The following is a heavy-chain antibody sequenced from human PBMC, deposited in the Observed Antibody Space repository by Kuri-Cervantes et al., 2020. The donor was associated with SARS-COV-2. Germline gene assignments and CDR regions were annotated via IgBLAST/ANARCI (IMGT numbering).Heavy chain of an antibody. J-gene: IGHJ6*02. CDR2: ISSSSSYI. CDR3: ARDRLPTEVAAAFVYYYYGMDV. Sequence: GGSLRLSCAASGFTFNSYGIHWVRQAPGKGLEWVSSISSSSSYIYYADSVKGRFTISRDNAKNSLYLQMNSLRAEDTAVYYCARDRLPTEVAAAFVYYYYGMDVWGQGTTVTVSS. D-gene: IGHD6-13*01. V-gene: IGHV3-21*01. CDR1: GFTFNSYG.